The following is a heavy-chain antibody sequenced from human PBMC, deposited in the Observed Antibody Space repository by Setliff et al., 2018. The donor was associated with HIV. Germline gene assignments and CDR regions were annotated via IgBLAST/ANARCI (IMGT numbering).Heavy chain of an antibody. D-gene: IGHD2-8*02. CDR2: FYSSGST. Sequence: SETLSLTCSVSGGSITSNSYYWGWIRQAPGQGLEWIGSFYSSGSTYYNPSLKGRGHISVDTSKNQNQFSLRLTSVTAADTAVYYCARDLVAAFDIWGQGTMVTVSS. V-gene: IGHV4-39*02. J-gene: IGHJ3*02. CDR3: ARDLVAAFDI. CDR1: GGSITSNSYY.